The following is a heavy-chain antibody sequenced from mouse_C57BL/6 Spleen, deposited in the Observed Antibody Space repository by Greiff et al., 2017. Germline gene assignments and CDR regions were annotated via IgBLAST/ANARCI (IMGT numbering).Heavy chain of an antibody. CDR2: IDPNSGGT. CDR1: GYTFTSYW. V-gene: IGHV1-72*01. Sequence: QVQLQQPGAELVKPGASVKLSCKASGYTFTSYWMHWVKQRPGRGLEWIGRIDPNSGGTKYNEKFKSKATLTVDKPSSTAYMQLSSLTSEDSAVYYWARGFITTVVGYYAMDYWGQGTSVTVSS. CDR3: ARGFITTVVGYYAMDY. D-gene: IGHD1-1*01. J-gene: IGHJ4*01.